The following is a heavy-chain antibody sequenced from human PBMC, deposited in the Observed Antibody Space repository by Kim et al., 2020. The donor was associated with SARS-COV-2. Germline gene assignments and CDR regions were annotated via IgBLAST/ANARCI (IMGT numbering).Heavy chain of an antibody. V-gene: IGHV4-59*01. CDR3: ARTGYGSGSYVYYYYGMDV. D-gene: IGHD3-10*01. J-gene: IGHJ6*02. CDR1: GGSISSYY. CDR2: IYYSGST. Sequence: SETLSLTCTVSGGSISSYYWSWIRQPPGKGLEWIGYIYYSGSTNYNPSLKSRVTISVDTSKNQFSLKLSSVTAADTAVYYCARTGYGSGSYVYYYYGMDVWGQGTTVTVSS.